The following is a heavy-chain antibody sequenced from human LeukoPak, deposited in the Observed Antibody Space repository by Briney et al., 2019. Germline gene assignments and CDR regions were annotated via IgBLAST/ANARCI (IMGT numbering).Heavy chain of an antibody. V-gene: IGHV3-7*01. Sequence: GGSLRLSCAASGFTFKKYWMNWVRQVPGKGLECLANIEEDGSETYYADSVKGRFTISRDNAKNSLYLQMNSLRAEDTAVYYCARAWDQYSSEEDFDYWGQGTLVTVSS. J-gene: IGHJ4*02. CDR1: GFTFKKYW. D-gene: IGHD6-25*01. CDR3: ARAWDQYSSEEDFDY. CDR2: IEEDGSET.